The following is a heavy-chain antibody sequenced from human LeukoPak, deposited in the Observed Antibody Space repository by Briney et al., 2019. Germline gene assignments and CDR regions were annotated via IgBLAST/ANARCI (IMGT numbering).Heavy chain of an antibody. Sequence: PGGSLRLSCAASGLTFSSSGMHWVRQAPGKGLEWVALIWYDGSNKYYADSVKGRFTISRDNSKNTLYLQMNSLRAEDTAVYYCAKDFVDYSDSSGYPLHAFDIWGQGTTVTVSS. D-gene: IGHD3-22*01. V-gene: IGHV3-33*06. CDR2: IWYDGSNK. CDR1: GLTFSSSG. J-gene: IGHJ3*02. CDR3: AKDFVDYSDSSGYPLHAFDI.